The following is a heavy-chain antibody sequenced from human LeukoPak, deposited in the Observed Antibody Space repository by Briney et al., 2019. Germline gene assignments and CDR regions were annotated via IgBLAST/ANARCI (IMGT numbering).Heavy chain of an antibody. CDR2: VSSDGAQR. D-gene: IGHD1-26*01. CDR1: GFTFSNYG. CDR3: AKDRSESYFYFDF. Sequence: GGTLRLSCAASGFTFSNYGMHWVRQAPGKGLELVAAVSSDGAQRYSVDSVKGRFTISRDNSKNTLYLQMNSLRAEDTAVYYCAKDRSESYFYFDFWGQGTLVTVSS. J-gene: IGHJ4*02. V-gene: IGHV3-30*18.